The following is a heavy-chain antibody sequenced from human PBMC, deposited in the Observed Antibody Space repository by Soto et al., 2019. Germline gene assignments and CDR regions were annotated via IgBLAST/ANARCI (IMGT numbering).Heavy chain of an antibody. CDR3: ARGGQQLVGYYFDY. D-gene: IGHD6-13*01. Sequence: QVQLVESGGGVVQPGRSLRLSCAASGFTFSSYGMHWVRQAPGKGLEWVAVIWYDGSNKYYADSVKGQFTISRDNSKNTLYLQMNSLRAEDTAVYYCARGGQQLVGYYFDYWGQGTLVTVSS. CDR2: IWYDGSNK. CDR1: GFTFSSYG. J-gene: IGHJ4*02. V-gene: IGHV3-33*01.